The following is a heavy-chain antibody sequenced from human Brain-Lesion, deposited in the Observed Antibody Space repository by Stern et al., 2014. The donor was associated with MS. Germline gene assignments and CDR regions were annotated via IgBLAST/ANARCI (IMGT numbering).Heavy chain of an antibody. CDR3: ARDQRGITIFGVVTDYYYLGMDV. V-gene: IGHV1-2*02. D-gene: IGHD3-3*01. Sequence: VQLVQSGAEVKKPGASGKVSCKTSGYIFTGYYIHWVRQAPGQGLEWMAWLNPNTGGTKHAQKFQGRVTMSRDTSISTAYVELSSLTSDDTAVYYCARDQRGITIFGVVTDYYYLGMDVWGQGTTVTVSS. J-gene: IGHJ6*02. CDR1: GYIFTGYY. CDR2: LNPNTGGT.